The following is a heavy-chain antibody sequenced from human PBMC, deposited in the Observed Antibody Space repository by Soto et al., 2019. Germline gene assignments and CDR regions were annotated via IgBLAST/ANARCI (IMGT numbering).Heavy chain of an antibody. CDR2: IDCDDDK. D-gene: IGHD3-10*01. Sequence: SCPTRVIHAQTLTLTCTFSVFSLSTSGIGVSCRRYPPRKALEWLALIDCDDDKYYSTSLKTRLTISKDTSKNQVVLTMTKMDPVDTATYYCARGVGDLLWKARPYYFDYWGQGTLDSTSS. V-gene: IGHV2-70*01. CDR3: ARGVGDLLWKARPYYFDY. J-gene: IGHJ4*02. CDR1: VFSLSTSGIG.